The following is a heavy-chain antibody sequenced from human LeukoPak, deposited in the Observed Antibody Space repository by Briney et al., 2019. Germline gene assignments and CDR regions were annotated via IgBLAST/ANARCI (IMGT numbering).Heavy chain of an antibody. V-gene: IGHV1-2*06. D-gene: IGHD2-21*01. CDR1: GYTFTGYY. J-gene: IGHJ4*02. CDR2: INPNSGGT. CDR3: AREPYPLRYYFDY. Sequence: ASVKVSCKASGYTFTGYYMHWVRQAPGQGLEWMGRINPNSGGTNYAQKFQGRVTMTRDTSISTAYMELSRLRSDDTAVYYCAREPYPLRYYFDYWGQGTLVTVSS.